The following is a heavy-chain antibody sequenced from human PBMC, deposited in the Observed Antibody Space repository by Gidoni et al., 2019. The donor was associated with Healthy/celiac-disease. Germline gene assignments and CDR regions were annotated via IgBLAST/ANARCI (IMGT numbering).Heavy chain of an antibody. D-gene: IGHD3-9*01. CDR1: GGSISSSSYY. V-gene: IGHV4-39*01. CDR2: IYYSGST. CDR3: ARLHFDWASKPDAFDI. J-gene: IGHJ3*02. Sequence: QLQLQESGPGLVKPSETLSLTCTVSGGSISSSSYYWGWIRQPPGKGLEWIGSIYYSGSTYYNPSLKSRVTISVDTSKNQFSLKLSSVTAADTAVYYCARLHFDWASKPDAFDIWGQGTMVTVSS.